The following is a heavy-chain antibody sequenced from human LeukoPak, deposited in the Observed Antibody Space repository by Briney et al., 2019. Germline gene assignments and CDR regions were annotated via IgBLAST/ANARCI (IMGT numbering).Heavy chain of an antibody. D-gene: IGHD4-17*01. CDR3: ARGKTVTTDEYYFDY. CDR2: IYTSGST. J-gene: IGHJ4*02. Sequence: PSETLSLTCTVSGGSISSYYWSWIRQPAGKGLEWIGRIYTSGSTNYNPSLKSRVTMSVDTSKSQFSLKLSSVTAADTAVYYCARGKTVTTDEYYFDYWGQGTLVTVSS. CDR1: GGSISSYY. V-gene: IGHV4-4*07.